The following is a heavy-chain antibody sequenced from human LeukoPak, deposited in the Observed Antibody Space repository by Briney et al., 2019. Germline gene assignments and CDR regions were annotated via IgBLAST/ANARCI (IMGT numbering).Heavy chain of an antibody. CDR2: ITGNGGST. V-gene: IGHV3-23*01. D-gene: IGHD6-13*01. CDR3: ATSLYTSSWFSTFGY. CDR1: GFTFSTYG. J-gene: IGHJ4*02. Sequence: GRSLRLSCAASGFTFSTYGMSWVRQAPGKGLEWVSTITGNGGSTFYTDSVKGRFTISRDNSKNTLYLQMNSLRAEDTALYYCATSLYTSSWFSTFGYWGQGTLVTVSS.